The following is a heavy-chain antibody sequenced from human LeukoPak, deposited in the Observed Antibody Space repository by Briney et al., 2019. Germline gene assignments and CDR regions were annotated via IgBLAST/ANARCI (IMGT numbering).Heavy chain of an antibody. CDR1: GGSISSSSYY. CDR3: ARHPTVVAYYFDY. J-gene: IGHJ4*02. CDR2: IYCSGST. Sequence: SETLSLTCAVSGGSISSSSYYWGWIRQPPGKGLEWIGSIYCSGSTYYNPSLKSRVTISVDTSKNQFSLKLSSVTAADTAVYYCARHPTVVAYYFDYWGQGTLVTVSS. V-gene: IGHV4-39*01. D-gene: IGHD4-23*01.